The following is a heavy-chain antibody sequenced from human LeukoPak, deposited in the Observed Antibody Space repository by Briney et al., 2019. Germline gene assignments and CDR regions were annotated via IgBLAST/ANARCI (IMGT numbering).Heavy chain of an antibody. CDR3: AKHPDSSGYYNGYFDY. D-gene: IGHD3-22*01. CDR2: ISGSGGNT. CDR1: GFTFSSYA. Sequence: GGSLRLSCAASGFTFSSYAMSWVRQAPGKGLEWVSAISGSGGNTYYADSVKGRFTISRDNSKNTLYLQMNSLRAEDTAVYYCAKHPDSSGYYNGYFDYWGQGTLVTVSS. V-gene: IGHV3-23*01. J-gene: IGHJ4*02.